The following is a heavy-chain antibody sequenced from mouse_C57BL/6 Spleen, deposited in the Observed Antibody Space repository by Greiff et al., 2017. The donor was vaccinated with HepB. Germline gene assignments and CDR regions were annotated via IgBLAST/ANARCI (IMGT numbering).Heavy chain of an antibody. Sequence: QVQLKQSGAELARPGASVKLSCKASGYTFTSYGISWVKQRTGQGLEWIGEIYPISGNTYYNEKFKGKATLTADKSSSTAYMELRSLTSEDSAVYFCARWGTTVVAKGAMDYWGQGTSVTVSS. CDR1: GYTFTSYG. CDR3: ARWGTTVVAKGAMDY. J-gene: IGHJ4*01. CDR2: IYPISGNT. V-gene: IGHV1-81*01. D-gene: IGHD1-1*01.